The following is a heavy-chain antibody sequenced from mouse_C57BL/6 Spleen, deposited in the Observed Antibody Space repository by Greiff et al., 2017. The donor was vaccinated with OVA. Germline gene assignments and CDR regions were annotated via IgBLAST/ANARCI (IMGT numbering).Heavy chain of an antibody. V-gene: IGHV1-52*01. CDR2: IDPSDSET. J-gene: IGHJ3*01. CDR3: ARSTARAEEEFAY. Sequence: VQLQQPGAELVRPGSSVKLSCKASGYTFTSYWMHWVKQRPIQGLEWIGNIDPSDSETHYNQKFKDKATLTVDKSSSTAYMQLSSLTSEDSAVYYCARSTARAEEEFAYWGQGTLVTVSA. CDR1: GYTFTSYW. D-gene: IGHD3-1*01.